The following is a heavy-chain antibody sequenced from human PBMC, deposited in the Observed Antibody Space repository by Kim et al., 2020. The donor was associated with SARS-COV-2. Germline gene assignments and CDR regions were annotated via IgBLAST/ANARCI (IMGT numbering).Heavy chain of an antibody. Sequence: RVTISVDTSKNQFSLKLSSVTAADTAVYYCAREAVFYYGSGSLKARSFDYWGQGTLVTVSS. D-gene: IGHD3-10*01. CDR3: AREAVFYYGSGSLKARSFDY. V-gene: IGHV4-34*01. J-gene: IGHJ4*02.